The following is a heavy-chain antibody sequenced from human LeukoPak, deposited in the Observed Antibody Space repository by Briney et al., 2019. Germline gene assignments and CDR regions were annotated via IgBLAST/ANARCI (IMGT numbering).Heavy chain of an antibody. Sequence: ASVKVSCKASGYTFTSYGINWVRQAPGQGLEWMGWISAYNGNAKYAQNLQGRVTMTTDTSTSTAYMELNRLTSDDTAVYYCARVSNYYDRSGYHQYYFDYWGQGTLVTVSS. CDR3: ARVSNYYDRSGYHQYYFDY. J-gene: IGHJ4*02. CDR1: GYTFTSYG. CDR2: ISAYNGNA. D-gene: IGHD3-22*01. V-gene: IGHV1-18*01.